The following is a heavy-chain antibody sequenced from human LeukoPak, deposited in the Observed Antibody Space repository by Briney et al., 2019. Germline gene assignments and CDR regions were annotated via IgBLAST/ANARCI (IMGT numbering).Heavy chain of an antibody. CDR2: ICGGGNNI. CDR1: GFTFIRYA. CDR3: AKDQGTPIFGMIMPDWYFDL. J-gene: IGHJ2*01. Sequence: RSGGSLRLSCAASGFTFIRYARNWVRQAPGKGLEWVSCICGGGNNINYAGPEKGRFTTSKDNSQNTLYLQMNSLRADDTAVHYCAKDQGTPIFGMIMPDWYFDLWGRGNLVTVSS. V-gene: IGHV3-23*01. D-gene: IGHD3-3*01.